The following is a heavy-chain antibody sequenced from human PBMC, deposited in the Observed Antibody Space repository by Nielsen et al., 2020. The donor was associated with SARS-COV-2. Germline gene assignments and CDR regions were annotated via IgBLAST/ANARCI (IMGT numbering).Heavy chain of an antibody. CDR3: AKGSWCSGGSCYFDY. Sequence: GESLKISCVASGFTFSDYYMTWIRQAPGKGLEWVSGINWNGGSTGYADSVKGRFTISRDNSKNTLYLQMNSLRAEDTAVYYCAKGSWCSGGSCYFDYWGQGTLVTVSS. V-gene: IGHV3-20*04. CDR2: INWNGGST. D-gene: IGHD2-15*01. J-gene: IGHJ4*02. CDR1: GFTFSDYY.